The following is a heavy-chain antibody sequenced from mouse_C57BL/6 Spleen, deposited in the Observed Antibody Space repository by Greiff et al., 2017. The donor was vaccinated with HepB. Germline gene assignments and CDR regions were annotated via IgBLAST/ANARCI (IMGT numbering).Heavy chain of an antibody. Sequence: DVQLQESGPGLVKPSQSLSLTCSVTGYSITSGYYWNWIRQFPGNKLEWMSYISYDGSNNYNPSLNNRISITRDTSKNQLFLKLNSVTTEDTATYYCARDRAYSNHFDDWGQGTTLTVSS. V-gene: IGHV3-6*01. CDR3: ARDRAYSNHFDD. CDR1: GYSITSGYY. J-gene: IGHJ2*01. CDR2: ISYDGSN. D-gene: IGHD2-5*01.